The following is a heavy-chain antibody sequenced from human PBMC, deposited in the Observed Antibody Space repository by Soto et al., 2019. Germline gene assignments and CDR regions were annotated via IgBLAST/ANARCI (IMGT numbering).Heavy chain of an antibody. V-gene: IGHV3-11*01. CDR1: VFTFSDYY. D-gene: IGHD3-22*01. Sequence: GSLRLSCAASVFTFSDYYMSWIRQAPGKGLEWVSYFSNSGSTMFYADSVKGRFTISRDNAKNSVYLHMHSLRAEDTAVYYCARDAGSGDHDSGYHYAFDYWGQGTLVTVSS. J-gene: IGHJ4*02. CDR2: FSNSGSTM. CDR3: ARDAGSGDHDSGYHYAFDY.